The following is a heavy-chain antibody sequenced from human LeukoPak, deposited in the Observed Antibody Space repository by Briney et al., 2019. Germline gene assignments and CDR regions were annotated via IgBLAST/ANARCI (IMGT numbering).Heavy chain of an antibody. J-gene: IGHJ4*02. V-gene: IGHV5-51*01. D-gene: IGHD3-10*01. Sequence: HGESLKISCKGSGYSFTSYWIGWVRQMPGKGLEWMGIIYPGDSDTRYSPSFQGQVTISADKSISTAYLQWSSLKASDTAMYYCASVRGSGSYYNVAPVYWGQGTLVTVSS. CDR2: IYPGDSDT. CDR3: ASVRGSGSYYNVAPVY. CDR1: GYSFTSYW.